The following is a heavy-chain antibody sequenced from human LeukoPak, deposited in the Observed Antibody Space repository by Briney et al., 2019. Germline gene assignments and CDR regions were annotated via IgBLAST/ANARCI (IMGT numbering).Heavy chain of an antibody. Sequence: GESLKISCKGSGYSFTSYWIGWVRQMPGKGLEWMGIIDAGDADTRYSPSFQGGVTISADKSISTAYLQWSSLKASDTAMYYCARRSSSIGFDYWGQGTLVTVSS. V-gene: IGHV5-51*01. J-gene: IGHJ4*02. CDR3: ARRSSSIGFDY. CDR2: IDAGDADT. CDR1: GYSFTSYW. D-gene: IGHD6-6*01.